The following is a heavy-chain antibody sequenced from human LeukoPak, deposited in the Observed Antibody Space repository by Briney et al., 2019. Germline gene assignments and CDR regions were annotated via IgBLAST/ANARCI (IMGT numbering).Heavy chain of an antibody. CDR1: GDSVSSNGAA. Sequence: SQTLSLTCAISGDSVSSNGAAWNWIRQSPSRGFEWLGRTYYRSKWYNDFAVSVQSRITINPDTSKNQFSLQLNSVTPEDTAVYYCAGGRRSYWALDYWGQGTLVTVSS. V-gene: IGHV6-1*01. CDR2: TYYRSKWYN. J-gene: IGHJ4*02. D-gene: IGHD1-26*01. CDR3: AGGRRSYWALDY.